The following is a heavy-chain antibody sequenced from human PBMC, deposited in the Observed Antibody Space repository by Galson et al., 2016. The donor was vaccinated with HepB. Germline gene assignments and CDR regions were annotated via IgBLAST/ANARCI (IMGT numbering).Heavy chain of an antibody. CDR1: GFTFSSYA. CDR3: VRDTWKWGYNYASDASDI. D-gene: IGHD5-18*01. Sequence: SLRLSCAASGFTFSSYAMSWVRQTPGKGLEWVSVIHIGGSTYYGDSVKGRVTISRDNSKNTVYLQMNSLRAEDTAVYFCVRDTWKWGYNYASDASDIWGQGTLVTVSS. J-gene: IGHJ4*02. V-gene: IGHV3-23*03. CDR2: IHIGGST.